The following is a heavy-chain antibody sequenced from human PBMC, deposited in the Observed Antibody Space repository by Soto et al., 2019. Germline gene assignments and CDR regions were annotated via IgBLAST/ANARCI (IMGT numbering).Heavy chain of an antibody. J-gene: IGHJ4*02. CDR1: GGSVSDSP. Sequence: SEALSHTCATYGGSVSDSPWSCIREPPGRGLAWVGSIYYSGKTHYNTYLKNRVTTSVDRSKNQFSLQMTSVTPADTAAYYCAKNLPRTGRFDYWGQG. CDR2: IYYSGKT. CDR3: AKNLPRTGRFDY. V-gene: IGHV4-34*01.